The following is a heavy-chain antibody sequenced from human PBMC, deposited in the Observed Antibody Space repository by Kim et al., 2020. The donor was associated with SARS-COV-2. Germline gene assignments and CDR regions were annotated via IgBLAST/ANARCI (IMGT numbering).Heavy chain of an antibody. CDR2: T. V-gene: IGHV3-72*01. Sequence: TEYHTSMEGRLTKSNDDSKDSLYQQMNGLKTEDTAVYYCARGVGDYFDYWGQGNLVTVSS. CDR3: ARGVGDYFDY. D-gene: IGHD3-3*01. J-gene: IGHJ4*02.